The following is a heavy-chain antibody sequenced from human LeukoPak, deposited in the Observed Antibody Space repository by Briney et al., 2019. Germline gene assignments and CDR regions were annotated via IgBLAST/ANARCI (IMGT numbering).Heavy chain of an antibody. CDR2: IYTSGST. J-gene: IGHJ1*01. V-gene: IGHV4-4*07. CDR1: GGSISSYY. D-gene: IGHD3-22*01. Sequence: SETLSLTCTVSGGSISSYYWSWIRQPAGKGLEWIGRIYTSGSTNYNPTLKSRVTMSVDTSKNQFSLKLSSVTAADTAVYYCAREIGYYDRSGYSPGQHWGQGTLVTVSS. CDR3: AREIGYYDRSGYSPGQH.